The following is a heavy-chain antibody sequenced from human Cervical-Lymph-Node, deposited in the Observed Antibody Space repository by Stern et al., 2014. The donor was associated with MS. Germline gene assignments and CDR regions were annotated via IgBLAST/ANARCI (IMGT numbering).Heavy chain of an antibody. V-gene: IGHV4-61*02. D-gene: IGHD3-16*01. CDR3: AATQPLMGEDGSRLEAIDYYYGMDV. Sequence: QLQLQESGPGLVKPSQTLSLTCTVSGGSISSRIYYWSWIRQAAGKGLEWIGRIYVSGGNNYNPSRGSRATISGDPAKTQISLRLSSGPAADTAVYFCAATQPLMGEDGSRLEAIDYYYGMDVWGQGTTVTVSS. CDR1: GGSISSRIYY. CDR2: IYVSGGN. J-gene: IGHJ6*02.